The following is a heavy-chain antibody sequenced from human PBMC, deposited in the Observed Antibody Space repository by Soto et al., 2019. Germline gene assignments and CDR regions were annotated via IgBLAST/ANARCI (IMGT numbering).Heavy chain of an antibody. Sequence: SETLSLTCAVYGGSFSGYYWSWIRQPPGKGLEWIGEINHSGSTNYNPSLKSRVTISVDTSKNQFSLKLSSVTAADTAVYYCARARYCSSTSCYSLDYYYYMDVWGKGTTVTVSS. CDR3: ARARYCSSTSCYSLDYYYYMDV. CDR1: GGSFSGYY. J-gene: IGHJ6*03. D-gene: IGHD2-2*01. CDR2: INHSGST. V-gene: IGHV4-34*01.